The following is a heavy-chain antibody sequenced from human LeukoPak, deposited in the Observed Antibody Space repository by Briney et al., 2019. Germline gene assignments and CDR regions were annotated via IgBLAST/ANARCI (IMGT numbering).Heavy chain of an antibody. J-gene: IGHJ4*02. V-gene: IGHV4-34*01. CDR3: ARISGWLDY. D-gene: IGHD6-19*01. Sequence: SETLSLTCAVYGGSFSGYYWSWIRQPPGKGLEWIGEINHSGSTNYNPSFKSRVTISVDTSKNQFSLKLSSVTAADTAVYYCARISGWLDYWGQGTLVTVSS. CDR2: INHSGST. CDR1: GGSFSGYY.